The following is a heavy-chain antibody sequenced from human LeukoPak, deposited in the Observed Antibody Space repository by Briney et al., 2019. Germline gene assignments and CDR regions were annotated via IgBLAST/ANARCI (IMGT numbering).Heavy chain of an antibody. CDR2: IYYSGST. J-gene: IGHJ6*04. D-gene: IGHD2-15*01. V-gene: IGHV4-59*01. Sequence: SETLSLTCTVSGGSISSYYWSWIRQPPGKGLEWIGYIYYSGSTNYNPSLKSRVTISVDTSKNQFSLKLSSVTAADTAVYYCARMPPYRSGGSCYGMDVWGKGTTVTVSS. CDR3: ARMPPYRSGGSCYGMDV. CDR1: GGSISSYY.